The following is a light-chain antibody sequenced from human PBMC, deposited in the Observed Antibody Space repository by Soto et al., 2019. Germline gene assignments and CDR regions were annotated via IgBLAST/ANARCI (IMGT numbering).Light chain of an antibody. Sequence: VMTQSPATLSVSPGERATLSCRASQSVSSNLAWYQQKPGQAPRLLIYGASTRATGIPARFSGSGSGTEFTLTISSLQSEDFAVYYCQQYNNPSTFGQGTKVDIK. CDR1: QSVSSN. V-gene: IGKV3-15*01. J-gene: IGKJ1*01. CDR2: GAS. CDR3: QQYNNPST.